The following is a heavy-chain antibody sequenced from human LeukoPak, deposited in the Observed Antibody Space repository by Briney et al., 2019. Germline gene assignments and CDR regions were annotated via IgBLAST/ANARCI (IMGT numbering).Heavy chain of an antibody. Sequence: PAGGSLRLSCVASGFTFRHYAMSWVRQAPGKGLEWVSCISGSDVSTYYAESVKGRFTISRDNSKNTLFLQMNSLRAEDTAVYYCAKDTVYYDSSSYPYWGQGTLVTVSS. CDR3: AKDTVYYDSSSYPY. CDR2: ISGSDVST. D-gene: IGHD3-22*01. J-gene: IGHJ4*02. V-gene: IGHV3-23*01. CDR1: GFTFRHYA.